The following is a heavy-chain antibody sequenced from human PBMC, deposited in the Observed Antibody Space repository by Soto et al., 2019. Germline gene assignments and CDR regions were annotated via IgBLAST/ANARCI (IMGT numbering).Heavy chain of an antibody. Sequence: NLQGRVTISRDTSASTAYMELSSLRSDDTAVYYCARESNNPRKDFDSWGQGTLVTLSS. J-gene: IGHJ4*02. V-gene: IGHV1-3*01. CDR3: ARESNNPRKDFDS.